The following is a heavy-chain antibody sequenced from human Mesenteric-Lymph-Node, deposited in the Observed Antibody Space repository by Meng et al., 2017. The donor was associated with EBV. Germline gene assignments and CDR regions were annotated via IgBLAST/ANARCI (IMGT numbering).Heavy chain of an antibody. V-gene: IGHV4-30-2*01. CDR3: ARSAGGDYFDY. CDR1: GGSIIRGGYS. Sequence: QGPCPGLGRPYQTLSLTWAASGGSIIRGGYSWGLIRQAPGKGLEWIGFIYHSGTTYLNPSLRSRVNLSVDTSKNQFSLNLRSVSAADTAIYYCARSAGGDYFDYWGQGTLVTVSS. J-gene: IGHJ4*02. CDR2: IYHSGTT. D-gene: IGHD1-26*01.